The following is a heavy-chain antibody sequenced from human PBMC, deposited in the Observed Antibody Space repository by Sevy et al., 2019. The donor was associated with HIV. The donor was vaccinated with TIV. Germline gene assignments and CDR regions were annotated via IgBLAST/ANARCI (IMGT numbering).Heavy chain of an antibody. CDR3: AGAREYYSENSGYRDY. D-gene: IGHD3-22*01. J-gene: IGHJ4*02. CDR1: GSTLSKIS. CDR2: FDPEEGTT. V-gene: IGHV1-24*01. Sequence: ASVKVSCKASGSTLSKISMHWVRQVPEGGLQWMGRFDPEEGTTIYAQKFQGRVTMTEDTSSDTAYMEMSSLRSGDTAIYYCAGAREYYSENSGYRDYWGQGSLVTVSS.